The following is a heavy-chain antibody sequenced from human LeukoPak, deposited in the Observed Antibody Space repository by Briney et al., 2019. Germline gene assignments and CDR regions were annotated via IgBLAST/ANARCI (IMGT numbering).Heavy chain of an antibody. CDR2: IYYSGST. Sequence: SETLSLTCTVSGGSISSYYWSWIRQPPGNGLEWIGYIYYSGSTNYNPSLKSRVTISVDTSKNQFSLKLSSVTAADTAVYYCARHKTNYYDSSGYFLNSFDYWGQGTLVTVSS. CDR3: ARHKTNYYDSSGYFLNSFDY. J-gene: IGHJ4*02. CDR1: GGSISSYY. D-gene: IGHD3-22*01. V-gene: IGHV4-59*08.